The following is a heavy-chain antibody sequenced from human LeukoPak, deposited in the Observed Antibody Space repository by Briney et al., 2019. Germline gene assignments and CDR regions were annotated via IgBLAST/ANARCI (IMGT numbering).Heavy chain of an antibody. CDR2: ISGSSGST. V-gene: IGHV3-23*01. J-gene: IGHJ4*02. CDR1: GFTFSSYA. CDR3: AKDRASIVGPTTLNY. Sequence: GGSLRLSCAASGFTFSSYAMSWVRQAPGKGLEWVSGISGSSGSTYYADSVKGRFTISRDNSKNTLYLQMNSLRAEDTAIYYCAKDRASIVGPTTLNYWGQGALVTISS. D-gene: IGHD1-26*01.